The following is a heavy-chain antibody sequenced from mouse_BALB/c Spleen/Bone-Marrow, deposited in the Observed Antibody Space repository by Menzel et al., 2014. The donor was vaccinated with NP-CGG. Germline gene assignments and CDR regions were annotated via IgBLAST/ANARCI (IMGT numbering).Heavy chain of an antibody. CDR3: ARGGISFMDY. CDR2: ISYDGSN. J-gene: IGHJ4*01. CDR1: GYSITSGYY. V-gene: IGHV3-6*02. Sequence: EVKLLESGPGLVKPSQSLSLTCSVTGYSITSGYYWNWIRQFPGDKLEWMGYISYDGSNNYSPSLKNRISITRDTSKNLFFWNLNSGTIENTAKYYCARGGISFMDYGGKGTPAPVSS.